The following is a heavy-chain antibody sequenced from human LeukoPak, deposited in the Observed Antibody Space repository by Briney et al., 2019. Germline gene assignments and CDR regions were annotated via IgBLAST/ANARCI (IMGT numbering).Heavy chain of an antibody. D-gene: IGHD3-16*02. CDR1: GGSSSSYY. CDR2: IYTSGST. CDR3: ARDPISYAFGGVIDDY. V-gene: IGHV4-4*07. J-gene: IGHJ4*02. Sequence: SETLSLTCTVSGGSSSSYYWSWLRQPAGKGLEWIGRIYTSGSTNYNPSLKSRVTMSVDTSKNQFSLKLSSVTAADTAVYYCARDPISYAFGGVIDDYWGQGTLVTVSS.